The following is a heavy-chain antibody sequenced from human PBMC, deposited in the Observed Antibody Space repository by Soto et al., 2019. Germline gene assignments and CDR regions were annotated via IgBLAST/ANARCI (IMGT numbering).Heavy chain of an antibody. D-gene: IGHD6-13*01. CDR2: ISYDGSNK. CDR3: AKDGEQQLVLYYYYGMDV. J-gene: IGHJ6*02. Sequence: GGSLRLSCAASGFTFSSYGMHWVRQAPGKGLEWVAVISYDGSNKYYADSVKGRFTISRDNSKNTLYLQMNGLRAEDTAVYYCAKDGEQQLVLYYYYGMDVWGQGTTVTVSS. V-gene: IGHV3-30*18. CDR1: GFTFSSYG.